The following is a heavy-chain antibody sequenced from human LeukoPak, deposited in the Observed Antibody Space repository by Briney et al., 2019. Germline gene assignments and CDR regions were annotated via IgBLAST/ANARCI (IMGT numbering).Heavy chain of an antibody. CDR3: ARGPVVGITETKGYFDY. CDR1: GFTASTYD. J-gene: IGHJ4*01. CDR2: IGTAGDT. D-gene: IGHD1-7*01. V-gene: IGHV3-13*01. Sequence: GGSLRLSCAASGFTASTYDIHWVRQARGKGLEWVSSIGTAGDTYYAGSVRGLFTISRENVNNDFYLQMNSLRPGDTAVYYCARGPVVGITETKGYFDYWGHGTLVTVSS.